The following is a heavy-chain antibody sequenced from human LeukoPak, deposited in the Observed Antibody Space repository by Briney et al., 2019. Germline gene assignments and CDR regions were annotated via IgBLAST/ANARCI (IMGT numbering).Heavy chain of an antibody. D-gene: IGHD1-1*01. J-gene: IGHJ4*02. Sequence: ASVKVSCKASGYTFTGCYMHWVRQAPGQGLEWMGWINPNSGGTNYAQKFRGRVTMTRGTSNSTAYMDLSRLRSDDTAVYYCARDDDFVDYWGQGSLVTVSS. CDR3: ARDDDFVDY. CDR2: INPNSGGT. CDR1: GYTFTGCY. V-gene: IGHV1-2*02.